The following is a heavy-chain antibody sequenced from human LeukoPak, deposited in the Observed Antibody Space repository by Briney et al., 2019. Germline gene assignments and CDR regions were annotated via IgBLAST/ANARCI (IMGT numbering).Heavy chain of an antibody. Sequence: SETLSLTRAVSGYSLSSGYYWGWIPQPPGKGLGGIGSIYHSGSTYYNPSLKSRVTISVDTSKNQFSLKLSSVTAADTAVYYCAGVRGGGYSYGYWYFDYWGQGTLVTVSS. CDR1: GYSLSSGYY. CDR3: AGVRGGGYSYGYWYFDY. J-gene: IGHJ4*02. D-gene: IGHD5-18*01. V-gene: IGHV4-38-2*01. CDR2: IYHSGST.